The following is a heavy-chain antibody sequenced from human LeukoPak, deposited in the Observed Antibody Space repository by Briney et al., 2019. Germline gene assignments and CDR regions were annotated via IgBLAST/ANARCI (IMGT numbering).Heavy chain of an antibody. V-gene: IGHV3-23*01. CDR2: ISGSGGST. J-gene: IGHJ6*02. CDR3: AKTVLRYFGWLLAGMDV. CDR1: GFTFSSYA. D-gene: IGHD3-9*01. Sequence: GGSLRLSCAASGFTFSSYAMSWVRRAPGKGLEWVSAISGSGGSTYYADSVKGRFTSSRDNSKNTLYLQMNSLRAEDTAVYYCAKTVLRYFGWLLAGMDVWGQGTTVTVSS.